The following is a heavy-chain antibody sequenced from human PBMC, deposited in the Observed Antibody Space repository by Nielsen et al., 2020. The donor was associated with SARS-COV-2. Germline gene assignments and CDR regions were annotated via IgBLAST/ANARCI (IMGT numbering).Heavy chain of an antibody. Sequence: SETLSLTCTVSGSSISSSSYYWGWIRQPPGKGLEWIGSIYYSGSTYYNPSLKSRVTISLDTSKNQFSLKLSSVTAADTAVYYCASQRGSYYDYGMDVWGQGTTVTVSS. V-gene: IGHV4-39*01. J-gene: IGHJ6*02. CDR3: ASQRGSYYDYGMDV. CDR2: IYYSGST. CDR1: GSSISSSSYY. D-gene: IGHD1-26*01.